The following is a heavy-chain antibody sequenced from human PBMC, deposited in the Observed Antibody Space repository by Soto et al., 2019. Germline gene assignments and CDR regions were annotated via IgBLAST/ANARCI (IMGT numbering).Heavy chain of an antibody. J-gene: IGHJ4*02. CDR1: GFTFSSYA. CDR3: ARDPRIFGLPAAYLDS. CDR2: ISYDGSNK. D-gene: IGHD2-2*01. Sequence: PGGSLRLSCAASGFTFSSYAMRWVRQAPGKGLEWVAVISYDGSNKYYADSVKGRFTISRDNSKNTLYLQMNSLRAEDTAVYYCARDPRIFGLPAAYLDSWGQGTLVTVSS. V-gene: IGHV3-30-3*01.